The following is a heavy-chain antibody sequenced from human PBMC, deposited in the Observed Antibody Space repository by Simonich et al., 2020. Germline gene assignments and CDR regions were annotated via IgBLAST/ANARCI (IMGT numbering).Heavy chain of an antibody. CDR2: YSNGGSKK. V-gene: IGHV3-30*07. J-gene: IGHJ3*02. D-gene: IGHD2-15*01. CDR3: SREGLLLDAFDI. CDR1: GFTFSSYA. Sequence: QVQLVESGGGVVQPGRSLRLSCAASGFTFSSYAMHWVRQAPGKWVELVAIYSNGGSKKNYADSLKGRFTISRDNSKNTLYLQMNSLRAEDTALYYCSREGLLLDAFDIWGQGTMVTVSS.